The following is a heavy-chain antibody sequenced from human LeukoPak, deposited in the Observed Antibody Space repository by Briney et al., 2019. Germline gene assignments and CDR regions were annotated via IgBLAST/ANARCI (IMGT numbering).Heavy chain of an antibody. D-gene: IGHD3-22*01. Sequence: PSETLSLTCTVSGGSISSGGYYWSWIRQHPGKGLEWIGYIYYSGSTYYNPSLKSRVTISVDTSKNQFSLKLSSVTAADTAVYYCARDRLGYYDSSSGNAFDIWGQGTMVTVSS. CDR1: GGSISSGGYY. CDR3: ARDRLGYYDSSSGNAFDI. J-gene: IGHJ3*02. V-gene: IGHV4-31*03. CDR2: IYYSGST.